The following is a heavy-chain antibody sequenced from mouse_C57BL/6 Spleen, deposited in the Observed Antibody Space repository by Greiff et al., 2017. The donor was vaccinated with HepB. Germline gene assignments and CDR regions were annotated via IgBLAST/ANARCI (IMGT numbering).Heavy chain of an antibody. CDR3: ARGGYYGNPYFDY. CDR2: IYPRDGST. J-gene: IGHJ2*01. D-gene: IGHD2-1*01. V-gene: IGHV1-85*01. Sequence: QVQLQQSGPELVKPGASVKLSCKASGYTFTSYAITWVKQRPGQGLEWIGWIYPRDGSTKYNEKSKGKATLTGDTSSRTAYMELHSRTSEDSAVYFCARGGYYGNPYFDYWGQGTTLTVSS. CDR1: GYTFTSYA.